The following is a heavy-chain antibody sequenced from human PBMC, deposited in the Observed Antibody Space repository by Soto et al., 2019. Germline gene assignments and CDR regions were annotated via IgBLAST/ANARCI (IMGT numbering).Heavy chain of an antibody. Sequence: EVQLLESGGGLAQPGGSLRLSCVVSGLTFSTYAMGWVRQAPGKGLEWVSGIGGSGDDTYYANSVKGRFTISRDNSKNTLYLKMNSLRAEDSAVYYCANPLYLYYGSGSPLLDYWGQGALVTVSS. CDR3: ANPLYLYYGSGSPLLDY. V-gene: IGHV3-23*01. D-gene: IGHD3-10*01. CDR1: GLTFSTYA. J-gene: IGHJ4*02. CDR2: IGGSGDDT.